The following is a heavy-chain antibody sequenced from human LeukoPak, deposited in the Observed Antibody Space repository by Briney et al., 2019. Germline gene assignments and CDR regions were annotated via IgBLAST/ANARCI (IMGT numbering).Heavy chain of an antibody. CDR1: GFTFSSYG. CDR3: AKPPGVRGAYLY. J-gene: IGHJ4*02. V-gene: IGHV3-30*18. Sequence: GGSLRLSGAASGFTFSSYGMHGVRQAPGKGLEWVAVISYDGSNKYYADSVKGRFTISRDNSKNTLYLQMNSLRAEDTAVYYCAKPPGVRGAYLYWGQGTLVTVSS. D-gene: IGHD3-10*01. CDR2: ISYDGSNK.